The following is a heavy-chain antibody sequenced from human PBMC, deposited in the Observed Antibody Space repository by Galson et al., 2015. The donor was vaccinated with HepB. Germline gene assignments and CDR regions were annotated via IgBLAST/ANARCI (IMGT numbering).Heavy chain of an antibody. V-gene: IGHV4-61*01. D-gene: IGHD6-13*01. CDR1: GGSVSSGSYY. Sequence: LTCTVSGGSVSSGSYYWSWIRQPPGKGLEWIGYIYYSGSTNYNPSLKSRVTISVDTSKNQFSLKLSSVTAADTAVYYCAKDPAAAGKGDAFDIWGQGTMVTVSS. J-gene: IGHJ3*02. CDR2: IYYSGST. CDR3: AKDPAAAGKGDAFDI.